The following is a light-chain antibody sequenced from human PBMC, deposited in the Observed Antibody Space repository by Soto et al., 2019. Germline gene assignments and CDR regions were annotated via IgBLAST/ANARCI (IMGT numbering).Light chain of an antibody. Sequence: DIQMTQSPSSLSAYVGDRVTITCQASQDISNYLNWYQQKPGKAPKLLIYAASSLQSGVPSRFSGSGSGTDFTLTISSLQPEDFATYYCQQSYSTPPTFGQGTKVDIK. CDR2: AAS. J-gene: IGKJ1*01. CDR1: QDISNY. CDR3: QQSYSTPPT. V-gene: IGKV1-39*01.